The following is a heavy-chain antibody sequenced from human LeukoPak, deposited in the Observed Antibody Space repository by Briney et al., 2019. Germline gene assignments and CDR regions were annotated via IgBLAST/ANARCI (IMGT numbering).Heavy chain of an antibody. CDR2: ISGSGGSA. V-gene: IGHV3-23*01. Sequence: GGSLRLSCAASGFTFSSYAMSWVRQAPGKGLEWVSAISGSGGSAYYADSVKGRFTISRDNSKNTLYLQMNSLRAEDTAVYYCAKRPGSGWYIGDYWGQGTLVTVSS. J-gene: IGHJ4*02. CDR1: GFTFSSYA. CDR3: AKRPGSGWYIGDY. D-gene: IGHD6-19*01.